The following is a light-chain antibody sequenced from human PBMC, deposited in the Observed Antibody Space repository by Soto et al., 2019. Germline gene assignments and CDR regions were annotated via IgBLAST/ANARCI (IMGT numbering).Light chain of an antibody. CDR3: QSYDNSRSGFVV. CDR2: GNS. Sequence: QSVLTQPPSVSGAPGQRVTISCTGSSSNIGAGYDVHWYQQLPGTAPKLFIYGNSNRPSGVPDRFSGSKSGTSASLAITGLQAEDEADYYCQSYDNSRSGFVVFGGGTKLTVL. J-gene: IGLJ2*01. V-gene: IGLV1-40*01. CDR1: SSNIGAGYD.